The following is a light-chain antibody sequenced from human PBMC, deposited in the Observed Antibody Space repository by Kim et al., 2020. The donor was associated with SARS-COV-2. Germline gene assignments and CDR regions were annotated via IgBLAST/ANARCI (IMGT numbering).Light chain of an antibody. V-gene: IGKV3-15*01. CDR1: QNITYN. CDR3: QQYKNWPWT. Sequence: EMLMTQSPATLSVSPGERATLSFRASQNITYNLAWYQQKPGQAPRLLIYNASTRATGIPARFSGSGTGTEFTLTIDSLQSEDFAVYYCQQYKNWPWTFGQGTKVDIK. J-gene: IGKJ1*01. CDR2: NAS.